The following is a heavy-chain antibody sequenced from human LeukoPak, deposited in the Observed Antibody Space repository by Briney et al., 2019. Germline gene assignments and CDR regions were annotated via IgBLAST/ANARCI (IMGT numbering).Heavy chain of an antibody. D-gene: IGHD3-16*01. CDR1: GFXFSNFW. J-gene: IGHJ6*02. CDR3: ARLTFGGFLYGMDV. V-gene: IGHV3-7*05. Sequence: GGSLRLSCGASGFXFSNFWMTWVRQAPGKGLEWVANVKRDGSERYYVDSLKGRFTISRDNARNSLHLQMNSLRAEDTAVYYCARLTFGGFLYGMDVWGQGTTVTVSS. CDR2: VKRDGSER.